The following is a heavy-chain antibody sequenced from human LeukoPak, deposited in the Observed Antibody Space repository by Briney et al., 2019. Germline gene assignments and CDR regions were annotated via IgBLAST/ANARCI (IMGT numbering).Heavy chain of an antibody. J-gene: IGHJ4*02. V-gene: IGHV3-23*01. CDR3: ARVPTILTTPRPWYYFDY. Sequence: GGSLRLSCAASGFTFSSYAMSWVRQAPGKGLEGVSAISGSGGSTYYADSVKGRFTISRDNSKNTLYLQMNSLRAEDTAVYYCARVPTILTTPRPWYYFDYWGQGTLVTVSS. CDR2: ISGSGGST. D-gene: IGHD4/OR15-4a*01. CDR1: GFTFSSYA.